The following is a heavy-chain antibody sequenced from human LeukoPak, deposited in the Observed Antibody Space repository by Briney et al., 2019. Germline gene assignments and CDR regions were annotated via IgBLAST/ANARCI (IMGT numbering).Heavy chain of an antibody. V-gene: IGHV3-30*18. CDR3: AKEGITMVRGSNAFDI. D-gene: IGHD3-10*01. CDR1: GFTFSSYG. CDR2: ISYDGSNK. Sequence: GGSLRLSCAASGFTFSSYGMHWVRQAPGKGLEWVAVISYDGSNKYYADSVKGRFTISRDNSKNTLYLQMNSLRAEDTAVYYCAKEGITMVRGSNAFDIWGQGTMVTVSS. J-gene: IGHJ3*02.